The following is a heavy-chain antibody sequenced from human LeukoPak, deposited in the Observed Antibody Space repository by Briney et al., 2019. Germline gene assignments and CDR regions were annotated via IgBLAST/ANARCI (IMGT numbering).Heavy chain of an antibody. CDR1: GGSISSSSYY. CDR2: IYYSGSP. D-gene: IGHD5-12*01. Sequence: SETLSLTCTVSGGSISSSSYYWGWIRRPPGKGLEWIGSIYYSGSPYYNPSLKSRVTISVDTSKNQFSLKLSSVTAADTAVYYCATLPIVATISGYYYGMDVWGQGTTVTVSS. CDR3: ATLPIVATISGYYYGMDV. J-gene: IGHJ6*02. V-gene: IGHV4-39*01.